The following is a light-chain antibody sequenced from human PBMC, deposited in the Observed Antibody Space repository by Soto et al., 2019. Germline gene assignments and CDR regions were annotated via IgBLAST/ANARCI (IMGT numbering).Light chain of an antibody. CDR1: SSNIGSNY. Sequence: QSVRTQPPSASGTPGQRVTISCSGSSSNIGSNYVYWYQQLPGTAPKLLIYRNNQRPSGVPDRFSGSKSGTSASLAISGLRSEDEADYYCAAWDDSLSGSYVFVTGTKVTVL. CDR3: AAWDDSLSGSYV. V-gene: IGLV1-47*01. J-gene: IGLJ1*01. CDR2: RNN.